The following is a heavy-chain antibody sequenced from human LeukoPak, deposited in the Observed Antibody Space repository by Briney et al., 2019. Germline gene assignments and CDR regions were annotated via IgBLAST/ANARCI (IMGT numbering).Heavy chain of an antibody. CDR2: INPNSGGT. D-gene: IGHD3-22*01. V-gene: IGHV1-2*02. CDR3: ARHPRSGYYDSSGYSYYFDY. CDR1: GYTFTGYY. J-gene: IGHJ4*02. Sequence: ASVKVSCKASGYTFTGYYMHWVRQAPGQGLEWMGWINPNSGGTNYAQKFQGRVTMTRDTSISTAYMELSRLRSDDTAVYYCARHPRSGYYDSSGYSYYFDYWGQGTLVTVSS.